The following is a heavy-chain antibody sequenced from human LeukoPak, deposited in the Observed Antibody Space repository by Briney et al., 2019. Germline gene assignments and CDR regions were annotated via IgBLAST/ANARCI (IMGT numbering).Heavy chain of an antibody. CDR3: ARDLTIIAARTYYYFDY. CDR2: INPNSGGT. Sequence: GASVKVSCKASGYTFTSYYMHWVRQAPGQGLEWMGWINPNSGGTNYAQKFQGRVTMTRDTSISTAYMELSRLRSDDTAVYYCARDLTIIAARTYYYFDYWGQGTLVTVSS. CDR1: GYTFTSYY. V-gene: IGHV1-2*02. D-gene: IGHD6-6*01. J-gene: IGHJ4*02.